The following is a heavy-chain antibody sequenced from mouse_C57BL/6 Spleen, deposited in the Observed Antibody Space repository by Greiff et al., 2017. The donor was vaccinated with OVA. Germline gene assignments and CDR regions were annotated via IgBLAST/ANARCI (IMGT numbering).Heavy chain of an antibody. J-gene: IGHJ2*01. D-gene: IGHD3-1*01. V-gene: IGHV1-26*01. CDR2: INPNNGGT. Sequence: EVQLQQSGPELVKPGASVKISCKASGYTFTDYYMNWVKQSHGKSLEWIGDINPNNGGTSYNQKFKGKATLTVDKSSSTAYMELRSLTSEDSAVYYCARRATGPYFDYWGQGTTLTVSS. CDR1: GYTFTDYY. CDR3: ARRATGPYFDY.